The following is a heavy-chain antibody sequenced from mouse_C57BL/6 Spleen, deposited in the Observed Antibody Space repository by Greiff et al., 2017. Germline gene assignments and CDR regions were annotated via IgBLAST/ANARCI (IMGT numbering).Heavy chain of an antibody. J-gene: IGHJ2*01. CDR2: ISSGSSTI. V-gene: IGHV5-17*01. D-gene: IGHD1-1*01. Sequence: EVKLQESGGGLVKPGGSLKLSCAASGFTFSDYGMHWVRQAPEKGLEWVAYISSGSSTIYYADTVKGRFTISRDNAKNTLFLQMTSLRSEDTAMYYCARGGITTVVADYFDYWGQGTTLTVSS. CDR3: ARGGITTVVADYFDY. CDR1: GFTFSDYG.